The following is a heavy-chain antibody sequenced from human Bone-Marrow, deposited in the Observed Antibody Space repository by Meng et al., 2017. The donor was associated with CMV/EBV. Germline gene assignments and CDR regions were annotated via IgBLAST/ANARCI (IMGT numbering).Heavy chain of an antibody. V-gene: IGHV4-34*01. CDR3: ARDLREQLVSNWFDP. Sequence: GSLRLSCAVYGGSFSGYYWSWIRQPPGKGLEWIGEINHSGSTNYNPSLKSRVTISVDTSKNQFSLKLSSVTAADTAVYYCARDLREQLVSNWFDPWGQGTLVTVSS. J-gene: IGHJ5*02. D-gene: IGHD6-13*01. CDR2: INHSGST. CDR1: GGSFSGYY.